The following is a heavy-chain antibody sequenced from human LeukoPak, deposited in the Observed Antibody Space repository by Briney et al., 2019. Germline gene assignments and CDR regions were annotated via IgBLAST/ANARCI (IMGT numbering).Heavy chain of an antibody. D-gene: IGHD4-4*01. J-gene: IGHJ6*02. Sequence: GASVKVPCKASGYTFTSYDINWVRQATGQGLEWMGWMNPNSGNTGYAQKFQGRVTMTRNTSISTAYMELSSLRSEDTAVYYCAREGPVTTDNGMDVWGQGTTVTVSS. CDR3: AREGPVTTDNGMDV. CDR1: GYTFTSYD. V-gene: IGHV1-8*01. CDR2: MNPNSGNT.